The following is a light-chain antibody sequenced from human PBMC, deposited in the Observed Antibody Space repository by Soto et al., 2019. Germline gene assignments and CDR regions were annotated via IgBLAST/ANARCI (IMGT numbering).Light chain of an antibody. CDR3: QKYDSAPRT. Sequence: DIQMTQSPSSLSASVGDSVTITCRASQGINNYLAWFQQKPGKVPVLLIYAASTLKPGAPSRFSGSGAGTDFTLTVSSLQPEDFATYYCQKYDSAPRTFGQGTKVEIK. CDR1: QGINNY. CDR2: AAS. V-gene: IGKV1-27*01. J-gene: IGKJ1*01.